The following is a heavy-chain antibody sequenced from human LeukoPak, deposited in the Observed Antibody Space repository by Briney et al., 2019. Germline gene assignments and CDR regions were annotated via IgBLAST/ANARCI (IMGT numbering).Heavy chain of an antibody. J-gene: IGHJ4*02. Sequence: ASVKVSCKASGGTFSSYAISWVRQAPGKGLEWVSAISGSGGSTYYADSVKGRFTISRDNSKNTLYLQMNSLRAEDTAVYYCAKGGVTGEFDYWGQGTLVTVSS. D-gene: IGHD7-27*01. CDR1: GGTFSSYA. V-gene: IGHV3-23*01. CDR3: AKGGVTGEFDY. CDR2: ISGSGGST.